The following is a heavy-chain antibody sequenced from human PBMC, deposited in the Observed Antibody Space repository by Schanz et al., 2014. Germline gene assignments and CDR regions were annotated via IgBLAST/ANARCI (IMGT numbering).Heavy chain of an antibody. Sequence: QVQLVQSGAEVKKPGASVKVSCKASGYTFTSYGINWVRQATGQGLEWMGWMNRKTGNTDHAQKFQGRITMTSDTSTSTAYMDRSRLRSEDTGVYYCARALKGKVAIFGVIAAQNYYYMDDWGKGTPVTVSS. J-gene: IGHJ6*03. CDR1: GYTFTSYG. V-gene: IGHV1-8*02. D-gene: IGHD3-3*01. CDR2: MNRKTGNT. CDR3: ARALKGKVAIFGVIAAQNYYYMDD.